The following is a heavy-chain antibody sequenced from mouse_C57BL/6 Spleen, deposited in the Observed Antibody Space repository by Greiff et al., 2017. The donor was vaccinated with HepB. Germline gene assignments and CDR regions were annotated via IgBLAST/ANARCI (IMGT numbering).Heavy chain of an antibody. J-gene: IGHJ2*01. D-gene: IGHD4-1*01. Sequence: QVQLQQPGAELVKPGASVKLSCKASGYTFTSYWMQWVKQRPGQGLEWIGEIDPSDSYTNYNQKFKGEATLTVDTSSSTAYMQLSSLTSEDSAVYYCTRGTGTLYFDYWGQGTTLTVSS. CDR3: TRGTGTLYFDY. V-gene: IGHV1-50*01. CDR1: GYTFTSYW. CDR2: IDPSDSYT.